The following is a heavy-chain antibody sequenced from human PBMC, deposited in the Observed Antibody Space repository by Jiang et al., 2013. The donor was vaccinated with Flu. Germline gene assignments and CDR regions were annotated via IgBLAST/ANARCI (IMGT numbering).Heavy chain of an antibody. CDR3: ARTRTVRFLEWLSDNWFDP. J-gene: IGHJ5*02. CDR1: GYTFTSYA. CDR2: INTNTGNP. Sequence: QSGSELKKPGASVKVSCKASGYTFTSYAMNWVRQAPGQGLEWMGWINTNTGNPTYAQGFTGRFVFSLDTSVSTAYLQICSLKVEDTAVYYCARTRTVRFLEWLSDNWFDPWGQGTLVTVSS. V-gene: IGHV7-4-1*01. D-gene: IGHD3-3*01.